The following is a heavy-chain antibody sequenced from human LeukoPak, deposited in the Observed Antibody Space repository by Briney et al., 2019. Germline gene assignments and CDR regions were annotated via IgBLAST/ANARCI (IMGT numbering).Heavy chain of an antibody. J-gene: IGHJ4*02. CDR2: ISSSGSTI. CDR1: GFTFSSYW. V-gene: IGHV3-48*04. Sequence: PGGSLRLSCAASGFTFSSYWMNWVRQAPGKGLEWVSYISSSGSTIYYADSVKGRFTISRDNAKNSLYLQMNSLRAEDTAVYYCAREGCSSTSCPVDYWGQGTLVTVSS. D-gene: IGHD2-2*01. CDR3: AREGCSSTSCPVDY.